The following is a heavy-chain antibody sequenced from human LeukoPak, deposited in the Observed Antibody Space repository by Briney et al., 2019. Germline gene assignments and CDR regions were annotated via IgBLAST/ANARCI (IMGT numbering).Heavy chain of an antibody. Sequence: PGGSLRLSCAASEVTVSFNYMSWVRQAPGKGLEWVSVIYGGSGRTYYADSVKGRFTISRDNSKNTLYLQMNSLRTEDTAVYYCARDSYYDSTGGFDYWGQGTLVTVSS. J-gene: IGHJ4*02. D-gene: IGHD3-22*01. CDR2: IYGGSGRT. CDR1: EVTVSFNY. V-gene: IGHV3-66*01. CDR3: ARDSYYDSTGGFDY.